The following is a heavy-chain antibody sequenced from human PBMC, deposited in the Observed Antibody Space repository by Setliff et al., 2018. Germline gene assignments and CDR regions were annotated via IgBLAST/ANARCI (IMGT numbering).Heavy chain of an antibody. V-gene: IGHV4-59*01. CDR1: NGSISTYY. CDR3: VRGYGSGSYPYYYGMDV. J-gene: IGHJ6*02. Sequence: SETLSLTCTVSNGSISTYYWSWVRQPPGKGLEWIGYIYYSGSTNYNPSLKSRVTMSVDTSKSQVSLKLSSVTAADTGVYYCVRGYGSGSYPYYYGMDVWGQGTTVTISS. CDR2: IYYSGST. D-gene: IGHD3-10*01.